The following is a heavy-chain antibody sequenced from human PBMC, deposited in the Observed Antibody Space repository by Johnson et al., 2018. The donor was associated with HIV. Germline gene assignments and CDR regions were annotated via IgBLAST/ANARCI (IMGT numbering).Heavy chain of an antibody. Sequence: QVQLVESGGGLVKPGGSLRLSCAASGFTFSDYYMSWIRQTPGKGLEWVSYISSSGTSVYYADSVKGRFSISRDNAKHSLYLQMNSLRAEDTALYYCARGVGGAGDDAFDIWGQGTTVTISS. CDR1: GFTFSDYY. D-gene: IGHD6-19*01. CDR3: ARGVGGAGDDAFDI. J-gene: IGHJ3*02. CDR2: ISSSGTSV. V-gene: IGHV3-11*01.